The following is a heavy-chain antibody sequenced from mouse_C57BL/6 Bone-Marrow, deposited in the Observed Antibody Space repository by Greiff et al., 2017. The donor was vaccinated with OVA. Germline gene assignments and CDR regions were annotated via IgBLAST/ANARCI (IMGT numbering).Heavy chain of an antibody. CDR2: IYPGSGST. D-gene: IGHD2-4*01. V-gene: IGHV1-55*01. CDR3: ARENYDYDGRYYFDY. CDR1: GYTFTSYW. Sequence: VQLQQSGAELVKPGASVKMSCKASGYTFTSYWITWVKQRPGQGLEWIGDIYPGSGSTNYNEKFKSKATLTVDTSSSTAYMQLSSLTSEDSAVYYCARENYDYDGRYYFDYWGQGTTLTVSS. J-gene: IGHJ2*01.